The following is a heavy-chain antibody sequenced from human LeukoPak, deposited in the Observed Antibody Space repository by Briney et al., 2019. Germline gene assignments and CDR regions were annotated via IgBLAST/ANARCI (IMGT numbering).Heavy chain of an antibody. Sequence: PSETLSLTCAVYGGSFSGYYWSWIRQPPGKGLEWIGEINHSGSTNYNPSLKSRVTISVDTSKNQFSLKLSSVTAADTAVYYCARGYCSSTSCYPFDYWGQGTLVTVPS. CDR2: INHSGST. D-gene: IGHD2-2*01. CDR3: ARGYCSSTSCYPFDY. J-gene: IGHJ4*02. CDR1: GGSFSGYY. V-gene: IGHV4-34*01.